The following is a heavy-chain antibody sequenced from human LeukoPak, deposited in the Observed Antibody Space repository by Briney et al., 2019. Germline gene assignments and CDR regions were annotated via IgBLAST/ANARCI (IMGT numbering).Heavy chain of an antibody. Sequence: SETLSLTCTVSGYSISSGYYWGWIRQPPGKGLEWIGEINHSGSTNYNPSLKSRVTISVDTSKNQFSLKLSSVTAADTAVYYCARVAARHSRYFQHWGQGTLVTVSS. V-gene: IGHV4-38-2*02. J-gene: IGHJ1*01. CDR3: ARVAARHSRYFQH. D-gene: IGHD6-6*01. CDR2: INHSGST. CDR1: GYSISSGYY.